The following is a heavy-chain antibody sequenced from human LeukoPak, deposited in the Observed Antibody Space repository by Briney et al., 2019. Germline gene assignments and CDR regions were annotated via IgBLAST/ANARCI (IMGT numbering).Heavy chain of an antibody. CDR3: ARDRGTDLFDY. CDR1: GFTFSSYA. CDR2: ISYDGSNK. V-gene: IGHV3-30-3*01. J-gene: IGHJ4*02. Sequence: PGRSLRLPCAASGFTFSSYAMHWVRQAPGKGLEWVAVISYDGSNKYYADSVKGRFTISRDNSKNTLYLQMNSLRAEDTAVYYCARDRGTDLFDYWGQGTLVTVSS. D-gene: IGHD3-10*01.